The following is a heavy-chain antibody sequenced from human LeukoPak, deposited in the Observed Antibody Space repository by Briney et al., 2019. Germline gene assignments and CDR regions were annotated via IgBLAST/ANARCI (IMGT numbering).Heavy chain of an antibody. Sequence: SETLSLTCSVSGYSIRSDYYWGWIRQPPGKGLEWIGSFYHSGDSFYNPSLKTRVTISVDTSRNQFSLKLISVTAADTALYYCARFSVSQAWFAPWGQGTLVTVSS. CDR3: ARFSVSQAWFAP. CDR1: GYSIRSDYY. V-gene: IGHV4-38-2*02. J-gene: IGHJ5*02. CDR2: FYHSGDS.